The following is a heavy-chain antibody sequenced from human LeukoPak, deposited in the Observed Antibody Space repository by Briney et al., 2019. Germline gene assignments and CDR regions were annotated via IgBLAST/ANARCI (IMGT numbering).Heavy chain of an antibody. CDR1: GASITNNSDY. V-gene: IGHV4-39*07. Sequence: SETLSLTCTVSGASITNNSDYWGWIRQPPGKGLEWIGEINHSGSTNYNPSLKSRVTISVDTSKNQFSLKLSSVTAADTTVYYCARRPYYDFWSRFDPWGQGTLVTVSS. CDR3: ARRPYYDFWSRFDP. D-gene: IGHD3-3*01. CDR2: INHSGST. J-gene: IGHJ5*02.